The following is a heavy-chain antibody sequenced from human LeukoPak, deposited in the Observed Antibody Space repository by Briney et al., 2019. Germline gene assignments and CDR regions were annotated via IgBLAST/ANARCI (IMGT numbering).Heavy chain of an antibody. CDR3: AKDQGVVVVVPAARIHFDY. Sequence: PGGSLRLSCAASGFTFSSYAMSWVRQAPGKGLEWVSAISGSGGSTYYADSVKGRFTISRDTSKNTLYLQMNSLRAEDTAVYYCAKDQGVVVVVPAARIHFDYWGQGTLVTVSS. J-gene: IGHJ4*02. V-gene: IGHV3-23*01. D-gene: IGHD2-2*01. CDR2: ISGSGGST. CDR1: GFTFSSYA.